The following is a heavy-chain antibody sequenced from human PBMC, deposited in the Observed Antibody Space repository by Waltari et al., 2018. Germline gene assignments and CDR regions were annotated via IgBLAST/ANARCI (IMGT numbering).Heavy chain of an antibody. J-gene: IGHJ5*02. CDR2: INHSGST. CDR3: ARRRYSSSSNWFDP. V-gene: IGHV4-34*01. Sequence: QVQLQQWGAGLLKPSETLSLTCAVYGGSFSGYYWSWIRQPPGKGLEWIGEINHSGSTNYNPSLKSRVTISVDTPKNQFSLKLSSVTAADTAVYYCARRRYSSSSNWFDPWGQGTLVTVSS. CDR1: GGSFSGYY. D-gene: IGHD6-13*01.